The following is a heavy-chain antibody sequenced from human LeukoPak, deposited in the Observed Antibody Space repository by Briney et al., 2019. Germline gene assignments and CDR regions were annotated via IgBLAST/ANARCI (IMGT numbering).Heavy chain of an antibody. Sequence: AGGSLRLSCAASGFTFSDYYLSWFRQAPGKGLEWVSYISSSGSTIYYADSVKGRFTISRDNAKNSLYLQMNSLRAEDTAVYYCARQYYDFWSGYYTFDYWGQGTLVTVSS. V-gene: IGHV3-11*04. CDR1: GFTFSDYY. D-gene: IGHD3-3*01. CDR2: ISSSGSTI. CDR3: ARQYYDFWSGYYTFDY. J-gene: IGHJ4*02.